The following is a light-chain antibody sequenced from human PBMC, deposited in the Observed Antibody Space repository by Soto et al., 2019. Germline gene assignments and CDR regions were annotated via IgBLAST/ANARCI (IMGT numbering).Light chain of an antibody. CDR2: DAS. J-gene: IGKJ1*01. CDR3: QQYNSYSWT. Sequence: DIQMTQSPSTLSASVGDRVTITCRASQSISSWLAWYQQKPGKAPKLLIYDASSLESGVPSRFSGSGSGTEFTLTISSLQPDDFAPYSYQQYNSYSWTFGQGTKVEIK. CDR1: QSISSW. V-gene: IGKV1-5*01.